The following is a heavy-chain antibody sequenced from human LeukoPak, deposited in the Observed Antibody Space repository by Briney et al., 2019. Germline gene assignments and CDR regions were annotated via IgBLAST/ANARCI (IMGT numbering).Heavy chain of an antibody. V-gene: IGHV3-23*01. CDR1: GFTFSSYA. CDR3: AKKKGYTAMVISVDY. D-gene: IGHD5-18*01. J-gene: IGHJ4*02. Sequence: RGSLRLSCAASGFTFSSYAMSWVRQAPGKGLEWVSAISGSGGSTYYADSVKGRFTISRDNSKNTLYLQMNSLRAEDTAVYYCAKKKGYTAMVISVDYWGQGTLVTVSS. CDR2: ISGSGGST.